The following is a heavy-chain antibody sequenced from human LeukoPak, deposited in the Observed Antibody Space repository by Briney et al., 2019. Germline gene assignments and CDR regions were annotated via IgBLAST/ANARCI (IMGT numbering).Heavy chain of an antibody. CDR1: GFTFSSYS. Sequence: GGSLRLSCAASGFTFSSYSMNWVRQAPGKGLEWVPCISSSSHIYYADSVKGRFTISRDNAKNSLYLQMNSLRAEDTAVYYCARETHDFWSGYYGDWGQGTLVTVSS. V-gene: IGHV3-21*01. CDR3: ARETHDFWSGYYGD. CDR2: ISSSSHI. D-gene: IGHD3-3*01. J-gene: IGHJ4*02.